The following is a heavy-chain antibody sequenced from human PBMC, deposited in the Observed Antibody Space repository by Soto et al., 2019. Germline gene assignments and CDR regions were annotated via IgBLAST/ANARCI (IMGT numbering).Heavy chain of an antibody. D-gene: IGHD3-22*01. V-gene: IGHV4-61*01. CDR1: GYSISSGSY. Sequence: SETLSLTCTVSGYSISSGSYWAWIRQPPGKGLEWIGYTYYGWNTNYNPSLKSRVTISVDTSKNQFSLKLISVTAADTAVYYCARDREYYDSSGLYFDYWGQGTLVTVSS. J-gene: IGHJ4*02. CDR2: TYYGWNT. CDR3: ARDREYYDSSGLYFDY.